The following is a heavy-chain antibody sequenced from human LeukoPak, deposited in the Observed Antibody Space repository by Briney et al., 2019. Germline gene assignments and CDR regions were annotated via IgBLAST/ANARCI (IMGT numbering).Heavy chain of an antibody. J-gene: IGHJ4*02. CDR1: GGSFSGYY. Sequence: SETLSLTCAVYGGSFSGYYWSWIRQPPGKGLEWIGEINHSGSTNYNPSLKSRVTISVDTSKNQFSLKLSSVTVADTAVYYCARGPYSGYVDYWGQGTLVTVSS. V-gene: IGHV4-34*01. D-gene: IGHD1-26*01. CDR3: ARGPYSGYVDY. CDR2: INHSGST.